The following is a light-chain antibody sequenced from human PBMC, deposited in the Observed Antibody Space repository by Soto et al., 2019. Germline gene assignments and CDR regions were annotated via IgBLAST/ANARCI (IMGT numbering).Light chain of an antibody. CDR2: EVS. CDR1: SSDVGSYNL. CDR3: CSYAGSSTPYV. J-gene: IGLJ1*01. Sequence: QSVLAQSASVSGSPGQSITISCTGTSSDVGSYNLVSWYQQHPGKAPKLMIYEVSKRPSGVSNRFSGSKSGNTASLTISGLQADDEADYYCCSYAGSSTPYVFGTGTKVTVL. V-gene: IGLV2-23*02.